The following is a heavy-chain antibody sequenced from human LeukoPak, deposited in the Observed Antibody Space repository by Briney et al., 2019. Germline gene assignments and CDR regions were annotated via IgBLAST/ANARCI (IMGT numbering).Heavy chain of an antibody. J-gene: IGHJ4*02. V-gene: IGHV1-2*02. D-gene: IGHD2/OR15-2a*01. CDR3: ARDYFPRREYVLHF. CDR1: GYTFTGYY. CDR2: INPNSGGT. Sequence: ASVKVSCKASGYTFTGYYMHWVRQAPGQGLEWMGWINPNSGGTNYARKFQGRVTMTRDTSISTAYMELSRLRSDDTAVYYCARDYFPRREYVLHFWGQGTLVTVSS.